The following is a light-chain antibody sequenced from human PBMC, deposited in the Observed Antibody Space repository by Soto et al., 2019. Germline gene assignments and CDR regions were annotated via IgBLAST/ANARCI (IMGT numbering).Light chain of an antibody. Sequence: AIVRTRSGSSFSASTGDRVSITCRASQGISSDLAWYQQKPGKAPKLLIYAASTLQSGVPSRFSGSGSGTDFTLTISCLQSEHFETYYCQHYYRDPRTFGQGTNVHI. CDR3: QHYYRDPRT. CDR1: QGISSD. CDR2: AAS. J-gene: IGKJ1*01. V-gene: IGKV1-8*01.